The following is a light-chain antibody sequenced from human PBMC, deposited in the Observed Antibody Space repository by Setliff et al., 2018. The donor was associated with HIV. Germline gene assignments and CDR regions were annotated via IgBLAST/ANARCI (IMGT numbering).Light chain of an antibody. Sequence: QSALTQPASVSGSPGQSITISCTGTSSDIGGYNYVSWYQQHPGKAPKLMIYEVTNRPSGVSHRFAGSKSGNTASLTSSGLQAEDEADYYCISFTTSSTWVFGGGTKVTVL. CDR3: ISFTTSSTWV. J-gene: IGLJ3*02. CDR2: EVT. V-gene: IGLV2-14*01. CDR1: SSDIGGYNY.